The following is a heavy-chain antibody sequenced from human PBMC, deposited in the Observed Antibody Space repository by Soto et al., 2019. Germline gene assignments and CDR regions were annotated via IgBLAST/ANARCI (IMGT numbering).Heavy chain of an antibody. V-gene: IGHV3-33*01. CDR2: IWYDGSNK. CDR1: GFTFSSYG. CDR3: AREFWSGHFDY. D-gene: IGHD3-3*01. J-gene: IGHJ4*02. Sequence: QVQLVESGGGVVQPGRSLRLSCAASGFTFSSYGMHWVRQAPGKGLEWVAVIWYDGSNKYNADSVKGRFTISRDNSKNTLYLQMNSLRAEDTAVYYCAREFWSGHFDYWGQGTLVTVSS.